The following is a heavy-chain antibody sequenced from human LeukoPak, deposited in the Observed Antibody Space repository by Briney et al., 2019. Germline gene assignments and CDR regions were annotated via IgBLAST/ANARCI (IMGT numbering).Heavy chain of an antibody. CDR3: ARPRYGSGSLDS. Sequence: KPSETLSLTCAVYGESFSVHYWTWIRQPPGRGLDWIGEINHSGSTTSNPSLNNRVTISVDTSKNQFSLKLTSVTAADKAVYYCARPRYGSGSLDSWGQGTLVTVSS. D-gene: IGHD3-10*01. V-gene: IGHV4-34*01. CDR2: INHSGST. J-gene: IGHJ4*02. CDR1: GESFSVHY.